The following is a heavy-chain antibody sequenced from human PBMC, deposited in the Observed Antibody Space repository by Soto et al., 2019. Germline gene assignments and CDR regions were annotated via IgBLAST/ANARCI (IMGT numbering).Heavy chain of an antibody. V-gene: IGHV4-59*04. J-gene: IGHJ6*02. CDR3: VRDISGIAVAGRYYYYGMDV. D-gene: IGHD6-19*01. CDR1: GGSISSYY. Sequence: SETLSLTCTVSGGSISSYYWSWIRQPPEKEQEKIGYIYYSGSTYYNPSLKSRVTISVDTSKNQFSLKLSSVTAADTAVYYCVRDISGIAVAGRYYYYGMDVWGQGTTVTVSS. CDR2: IYYSGST.